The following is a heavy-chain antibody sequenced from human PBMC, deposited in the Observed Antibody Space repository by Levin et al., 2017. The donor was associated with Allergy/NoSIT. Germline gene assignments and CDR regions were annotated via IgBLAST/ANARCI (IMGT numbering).Heavy chain of an antibody. CDR1: GGFISSRTYY. V-gene: IGHV4-39*01. CDR3: ARHAGYYAPIDY. D-gene: IGHD3-9*01. J-gene: IGHJ4*02. CDR2: VYYSGST. Sequence: SQTLSLTCTVSGGFISSRTYYWGWIRQPPGKGLEWIGSVYYSGSTYYNPSLKSRVTISVDTSKNQFSLKLSSVTAADTSVYYCARHAGYYAPIDYWGQGTPVTVSS.